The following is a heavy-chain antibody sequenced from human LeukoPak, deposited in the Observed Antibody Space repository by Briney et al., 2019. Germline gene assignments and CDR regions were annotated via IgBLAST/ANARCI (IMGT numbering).Heavy chain of an antibody. D-gene: IGHD5-18*01. V-gene: IGHV3-74*01. CDR2: INSDGSST. CDR1: GFTFSSYW. Sequence: GGSPRLSCVASGFTFSSYWMHWVRQAPGKGLVWVSRINSDGSSTYYADSVKGRFTISRDNAKNTLYLQMNSLRAEDTAVYYCARGYGDWFDPWGQGTLVTVSS. CDR3: ARGYGDWFDP. J-gene: IGHJ5*02.